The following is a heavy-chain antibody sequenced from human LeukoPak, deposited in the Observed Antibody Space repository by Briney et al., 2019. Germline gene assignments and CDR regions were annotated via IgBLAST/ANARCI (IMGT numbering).Heavy chain of an antibody. Sequence: SVKVSCKASGFTFTSSAVQWVRQARGQRLEGIGWIVVGSGDTNYAQKFQERVTITRDMATSTAYMELSSLRSEDTAVYYCAADGFHDSSGFLYYYYYYGMDVWGQGTTVTVSS. V-gene: IGHV1-58*01. J-gene: IGHJ6*02. CDR1: GFTFTSSA. D-gene: IGHD3-22*01. CDR2: IVVGSGDT. CDR3: AADGFHDSSGFLYYYYYYGMDV.